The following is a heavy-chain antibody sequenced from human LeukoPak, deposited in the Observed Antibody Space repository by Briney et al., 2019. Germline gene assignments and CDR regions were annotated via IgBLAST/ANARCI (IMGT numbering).Heavy chain of an antibody. V-gene: IGHV3-33*01. CDR2: IWYDGSNK. CDR1: GFTFSSYG. D-gene: IGHD2-2*01. CDR3: ARGGDIVVVPAAMSLDY. Sequence: GGSLRLSCAASGFTFSSYGMHWVRQAPGKGLEGVAVIWYDGSNKYYADSVKGRFTISRDNSKNTLYLQMNSLRAEDTAVYYCARGGDIVVVPAAMSLDYWGQGTLVTVSS. J-gene: IGHJ4*02.